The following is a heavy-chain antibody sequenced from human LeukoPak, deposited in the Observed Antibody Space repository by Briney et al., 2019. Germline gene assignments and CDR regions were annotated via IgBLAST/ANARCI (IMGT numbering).Heavy chain of an antibody. CDR2: IYPGDSDT. J-gene: IGHJ3*02. D-gene: IGHD2-2*01. Sequence: GESLKISCKGSGYSFTSYWIGWVRQMPGKGLEWMGIIYPGDSDTRYSPSFQGQVTISADKSISTAYLQWSSLKASDTAMYYCARHNSLGVPAANAFDIWGQGTMVTVSS. CDR3: ARHNSLGVPAANAFDI. V-gene: IGHV5-51*01. CDR1: GYSFTSYW.